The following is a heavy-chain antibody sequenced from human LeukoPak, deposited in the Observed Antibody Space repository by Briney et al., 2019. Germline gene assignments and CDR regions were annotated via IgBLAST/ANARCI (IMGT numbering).Heavy chain of an antibody. CDR2: IIPIFGTA. V-gene: IGHV1-69*13. CDR1: GGTFSSYA. Sequence: SVKVSCKASGGTFSSYAISWVRQAPGQGLEWTGGIIPIFGTANYAQKFQGRVTITADESTSTAYMELSSLRSEDTAVYYCARFGVVIISGGFDPWGQGTLVTVSS. J-gene: IGHJ5*02. D-gene: IGHD3-3*01. CDR3: ARFGVVIISGGFDP.